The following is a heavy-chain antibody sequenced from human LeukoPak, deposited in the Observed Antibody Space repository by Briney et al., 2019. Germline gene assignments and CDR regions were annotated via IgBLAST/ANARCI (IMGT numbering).Heavy chain of an antibody. V-gene: IGHV4-39*01. Sequence: SETLSLTCSVSGDSITSNNFYWGWFRQPPGKGLEWIGTVYHTGITHYNPSPSSRISMSVDTAKNHFSLRLNSVTANDTAVYYCARHGILTDHSVRYWGQGILVTVSS. CDR2: VYHTGIT. CDR3: ARHGILTDHSVRY. CDR1: GDSITSNNFY. J-gene: IGHJ4*02. D-gene: IGHD3-9*01.